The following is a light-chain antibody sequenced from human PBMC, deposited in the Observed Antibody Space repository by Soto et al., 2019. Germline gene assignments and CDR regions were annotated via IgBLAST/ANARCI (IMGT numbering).Light chain of an antibody. J-gene: IGKJ5*01. CDR1: QDISNY. CDR3: QQYDNLPIT. CDR2: DAS. Sequence: DNQITQSPSSLSASVGDRVTITCQASQDISNYLNWYQQKPGKAPKLLIYDASNLETGVPSRFSGSGSGTDFTFTISSLQPEDIATYYCQQYDNLPITFGQGRRLGI. V-gene: IGKV1-33*01.